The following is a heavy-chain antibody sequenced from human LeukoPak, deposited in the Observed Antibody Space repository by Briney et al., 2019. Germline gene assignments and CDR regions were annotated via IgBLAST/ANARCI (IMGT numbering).Heavy chain of an antibody. CDR3: VSPVRDY. V-gene: IGHV3-23*01. D-gene: IGHD5/OR15-5a*01. CDR2: ITGSGRST. CDR1: GFTFSSYA. J-gene: IGHJ4*02. Sequence: PGESMRLSCAASGFTFSSYALTWVSQPPGKGLEWVSTITGSGRSTYYADTVKGRCTISRDNSKNTLYLQKNSLRAEDTAVYYCVSPVRDYWGQGTLVTVSS.